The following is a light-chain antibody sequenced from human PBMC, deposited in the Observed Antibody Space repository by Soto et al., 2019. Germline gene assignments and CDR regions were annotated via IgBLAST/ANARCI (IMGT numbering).Light chain of an antibody. CDR1: QSISHY. Sequence: SQRAHIPSSLSAPLWDTVTIPFRASQSISHYLSWYQQKPGKAPKLLIYAASNLEAGVPSRFRGSGSGTDFTFTISRLQPEDIATYYCQQYENLPTFGQGTRLEIK. J-gene: IGKJ5*01. CDR3: QQYENLPT. CDR2: AAS. V-gene: IGKV1-33*01.